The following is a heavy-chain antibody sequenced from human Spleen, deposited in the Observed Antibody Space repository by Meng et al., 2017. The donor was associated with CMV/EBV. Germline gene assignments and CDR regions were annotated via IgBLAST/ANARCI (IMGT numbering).Heavy chain of an antibody. D-gene: IGHD2-2*01. CDR1: GGTFTYA. CDR2: INPISGGT. V-gene: IGHV1-2*02. CDR3: ARGGHCIGTSCYWGGWFGP. Sequence: ASVKVSCKASGGTFTYAINWVRQAPGQGLEWMGWINPISGGTNYAQKFQDRVTMTSDTSISTAYMALSSLTSEDTAVYYCARGGHCIGTSCYWGGWFGPWGQGTLVTVSS. J-gene: IGHJ5*02.